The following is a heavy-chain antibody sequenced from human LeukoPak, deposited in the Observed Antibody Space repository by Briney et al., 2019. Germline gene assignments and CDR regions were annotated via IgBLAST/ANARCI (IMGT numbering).Heavy chain of an antibody. CDR1: GFTFRRYE. Sequence: GWSLRLSCAASGFTFRRYEMNWGRAAPGKGLGWVSYMSSSGSTIYYTASLKGRFTISRDNAKNSLYLQMNSLRAEDTAVYYCARLSSGWSRGFDFWGPGTLLTVSS. V-gene: IGHV3-48*03. J-gene: IGHJ4*02. CDR2: MSSSGSTI. D-gene: IGHD6-19*01. CDR3: ARLSSGWSRGFDF.